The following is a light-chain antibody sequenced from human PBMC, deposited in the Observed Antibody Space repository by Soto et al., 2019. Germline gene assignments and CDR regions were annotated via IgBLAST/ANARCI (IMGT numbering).Light chain of an antibody. CDR3: QSYDSSLSGSWV. CDR2: GNN. Sequence: VLTQPPSVSGAPGQRVTISCTGDTSNIGAGYDVHWYQHLPGTAPKLLIYGNNNRPSGVPDRFSGSKSDTSASLAITGLQAADEADYYCQSYDSSLSGSWVFGGGTKLTVL. CDR1: TSNIGAGYD. V-gene: IGLV1-40*01. J-gene: IGLJ3*02.